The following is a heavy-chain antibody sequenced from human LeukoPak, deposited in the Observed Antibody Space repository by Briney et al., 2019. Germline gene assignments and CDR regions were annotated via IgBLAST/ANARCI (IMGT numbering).Heavy chain of an antibody. CDR3: ARDTVVTAHAFDI. CDR1: GYTFTSYY. CDR2: INPSGGST. J-gene: IGHJ3*02. Sequence: ASVKVSCKASGYTFTSYYMHWMRQAPGQGLEWMGIINPSGGSTSYAQKFQGRVTMTRDTSTSTVYMELSSLRSEDTAVYYCARDTVVTAHAFDIWGQGTMVTVSS. D-gene: IGHD4-23*01. V-gene: IGHV1-46*01.